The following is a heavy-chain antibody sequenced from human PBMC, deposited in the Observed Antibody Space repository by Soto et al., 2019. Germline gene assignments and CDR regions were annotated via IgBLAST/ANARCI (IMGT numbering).Heavy chain of an antibody. CDR3: AKGNLYYDSSGYFAFDI. J-gene: IGHJ3*02. CDR1: GFTFDDYT. V-gene: IGHV3-43*01. D-gene: IGHD3-22*01. CDR2: ISWDGGST. Sequence: GGSLRLSCAASGFTFDDYTMHWVRQAPGKGLEWVSLISWDGGSTYYADSVKGRFTISRDNSKNSLYLQMNSLRTEDTALYYCAKGNLYYDSSGYFAFDIWGQGTMVTVSS.